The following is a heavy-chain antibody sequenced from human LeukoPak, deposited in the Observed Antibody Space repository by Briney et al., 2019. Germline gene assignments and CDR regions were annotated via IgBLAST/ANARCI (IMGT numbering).Heavy chain of an antibody. CDR3: ASTYNWNHYYYYYMDV. J-gene: IGHJ6*03. CDR2: IIPIFGTA. D-gene: IGHD1-20*01. V-gene: IGHV1-69*05. Sequence: GVSVKVSCKASGGTFSSYAISWVRQAPGQGLEWMGGIIPIFGTANYAQKFQGRVTITTDESTSTAYMELSSLRSEDTAVYYCASTYNWNHYYYYYMDVWGKGTTVAVSS. CDR1: GGTFSSYA.